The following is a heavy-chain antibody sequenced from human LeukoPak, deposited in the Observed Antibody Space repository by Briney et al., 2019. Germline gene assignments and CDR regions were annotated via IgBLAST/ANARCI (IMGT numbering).Heavy chain of an antibody. D-gene: IGHD3-22*01. CDR1: GYTFTSYG. J-gene: IGHJ4*02. Sequence: ASVKVSCKASGYTFTSYGISWVRQAPGQGLEWMGWISAYNGNTNYAQKLQGRVTMTTDTSTSTAYMELRSLRSDDTAVYYCARDGGYCDSSGYRDYWGQGTLVTVSS. V-gene: IGHV1-18*01. CDR3: ARDGGYCDSSGYRDY. CDR2: ISAYNGNT.